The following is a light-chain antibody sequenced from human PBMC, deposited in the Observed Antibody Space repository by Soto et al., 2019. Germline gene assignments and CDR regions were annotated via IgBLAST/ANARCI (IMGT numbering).Light chain of an antibody. CDR1: QSVSSSY. CDR2: GAS. V-gene: IGKV3-20*01. Sequence: EIVLTQYPGTLSLSPGERATLSCRASQSVSSSYLAWYQQKPGQAPRLLIYGASSRATGIPDRFSGSGSGTDFTLTISRLEPEDFAVYYCQQYGSSPPVTFGGGTKVDI. J-gene: IGKJ4*01. CDR3: QQYGSSPPVT.